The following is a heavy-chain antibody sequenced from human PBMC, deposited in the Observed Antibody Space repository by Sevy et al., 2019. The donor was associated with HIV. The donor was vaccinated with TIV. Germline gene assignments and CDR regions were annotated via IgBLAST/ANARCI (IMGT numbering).Heavy chain of an antibody. V-gene: IGHV4-59*13. CDR3: ARGGGRDYFSDFDY. J-gene: IGHJ4*02. CDR2: IYYSRST. Sequence: SETLSLTCTVSGGSISSYYWSWIRQPPGKGLEWIGYIYYSRSTNYNPSLKSRVTISVDTSKNQFSLRLSSVTAADTAMCYCARGGGRDYFSDFDYWGQGTLVTVSS. CDR1: GGSISSYY. D-gene: IGHD3-16*01.